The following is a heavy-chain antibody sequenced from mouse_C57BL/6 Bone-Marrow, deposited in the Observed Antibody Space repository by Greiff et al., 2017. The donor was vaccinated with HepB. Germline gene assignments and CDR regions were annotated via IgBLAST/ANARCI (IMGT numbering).Heavy chain of an antibody. Sequence: VQLQQSGAELAKPGASVKLSCKASGYTFTSYWMHWVKQRPGQGLEWIGYINPSSGYTKYNQKFKDKATLTADKSSSTAYMQLSSLTYEDSAVYYCASSGFPYYCGSSLFAYWGQGTLVTVSA. CDR1: GYTFTSYW. J-gene: IGHJ3*01. CDR3: ASSGFPYYCGSSLFAY. CDR2: INPSSGYT. D-gene: IGHD1-1*01. V-gene: IGHV1-7*01.